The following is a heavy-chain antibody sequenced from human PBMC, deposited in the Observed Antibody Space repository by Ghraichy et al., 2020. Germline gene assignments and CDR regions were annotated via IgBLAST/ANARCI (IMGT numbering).Heavy chain of an antibody. D-gene: IGHD3-9*01. CDR3: VRRSHVYDWFCVDFDV. Sequence: GGSLRLSCAASGFTFSSYDMSWVRQAPGKGLEWVSAISGSGGNTSYADSVQGRFTISRDNSKNTLYLQMNTLRAEDTAVYYCVRRSHVYDWFCVDFDVWG. CDR1: GFTFSSYD. CDR2: ISGSGGNT. J-gene: IGHJ3*01. V-gene: IGHV3-23*01.